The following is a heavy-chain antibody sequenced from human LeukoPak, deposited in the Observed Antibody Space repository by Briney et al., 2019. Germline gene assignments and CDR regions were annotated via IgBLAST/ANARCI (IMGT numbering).Heavy chain of an antibody. V-gene: IGHV3-23*01. D-gene: IGHD3-9*01. J-gene: IGHJ4*02. CDR3: AKGRYFDWLPIYY. CDR2: ISGSGGST. Sequence: PGGSLRLSCAASGFTFSSYGMSWVRQAPGKGLEWVSAISGSGGSTYYADSVKGRFTISRDNSKNTLYLQMNSLRAEDTAVYYCAKGRYFDWLPIYYWGQGTLVTVSS. CDR1: GFTFSSYG.